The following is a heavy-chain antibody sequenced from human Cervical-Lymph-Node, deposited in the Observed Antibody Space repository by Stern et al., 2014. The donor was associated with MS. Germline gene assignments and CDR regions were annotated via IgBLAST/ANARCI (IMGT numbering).Heavy chain of an antibody. CDR3: ARDGGGVDI. CDR1: GGTFSSYA. Sequence: QVQLGQSGAEVKKPGSSVKVSCKASGGTFSSYAIRWVRQAPGQGLEWVRGIIATCELANPANKFQGRITITADKSTNTGYMELSSLRPEDTALYYCARDGGGVDIWGQGTMVSVSS. CDR2: IIATCELA. D-gene: IGHD2-8*01. J-gene: IGHJ3*02. V-gene: IGHV1-69*17.